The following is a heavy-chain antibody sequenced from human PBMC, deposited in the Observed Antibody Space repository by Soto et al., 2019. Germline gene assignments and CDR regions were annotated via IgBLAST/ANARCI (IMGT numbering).Heavy chain of an antibody. CDR3: ARDRKDSGYYTNWLDP. V-gene: IGHV1-69*06. J-gene: IGHJ5*02. CDR2: IIPIFGTT. CDR1: GGTFGSDA. D-gene: IGHD3-22*01. Sequence: SVKVSCKASGGTFGSDAITWVRQAPGQGLEWVGRIIPIFGTTNYAQNLQGRVTISADKSTLTSYMELHSLTSDDTALYYCARDRKDSGYYTNWLDPWGQGTQVTVSS.